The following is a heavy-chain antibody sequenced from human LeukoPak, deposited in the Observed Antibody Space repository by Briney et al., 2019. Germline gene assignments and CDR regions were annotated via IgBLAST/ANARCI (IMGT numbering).Heavy chain of an antibody. V-gene: IGHV3-30*02. Sequence: GGSLRLSCAASGFTFSRYGMNWVRQAPGKGLEWVAFIRYDGSNKYYADSVKGRFTISRDNSKNTLYLQMNSLRDEDTAVYYCAKGGAKGGSNSWSFDYWGQGTLVTVSS. D-gene: IGHD6-13*01. CDR1: GFTFSRYG. CDR3: AKGGAKGGSNSWSFDY. J-gene: IGHJ4*02. CDR2: IRYDGSNK.